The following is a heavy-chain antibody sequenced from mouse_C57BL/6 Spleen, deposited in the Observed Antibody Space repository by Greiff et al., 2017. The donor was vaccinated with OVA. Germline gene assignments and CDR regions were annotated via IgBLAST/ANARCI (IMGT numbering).Heavy chain of an antibody. CDR3: ARAQLLRYHYFDY. CDR2: IHPNSGST. CDR1: GYTFTSYW. J-gene: IGHJ2*01. D-gene: IGHD1-1*01. V-gene: IGHV1-64*01. Sequence: QVQLQQPGAELVKPGASVTLSCKASGYTFTSYWMHWVKQRPGQGLEWIGMIHPNSGSTNYNEKFKSKATLTVDKSSSTAYMQLSSLTSEDSAVYYCARAQLLRYHYFDYWGQGTTLTVSS.